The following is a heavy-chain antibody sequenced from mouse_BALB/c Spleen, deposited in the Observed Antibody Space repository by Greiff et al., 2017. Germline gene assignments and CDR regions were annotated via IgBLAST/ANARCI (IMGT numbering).Heavy chain of an antibody. V-gene: IGHV14-4*02. CDR2: IDPENGDT. D-gene: IGHD2-4*01. CDR1: GFNIKDYY. Sequence: VQLQQSGAELVRSGASVKLSCTASGFNIKDYYMHWVKQRPEQGLEWIGWIDPENGDTEYAPKFQGKATMTADTSSNTAYLQLSSLTSEDTAVYYCYGHGHCYDYAFAYWGQGTLVTVSA. CDR3: YGHGHCYDYAFAY. J-gene: IGHJ3*01.